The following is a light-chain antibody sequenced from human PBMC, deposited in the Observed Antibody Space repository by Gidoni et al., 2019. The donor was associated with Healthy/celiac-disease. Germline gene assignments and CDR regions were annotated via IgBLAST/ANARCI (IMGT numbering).Light chain of an antibody. CDR1: QSVSSSY. CDR2: GAS. J-gene: IGKJ4*01. Sequence: EIVLTQSPGTLSLSPGERATLSCRASQSVSSSYLALYQQKPSQAPRLLIYGASSRATGIPDRFSGSGSGTDFTLTISRLEPEDFAVYYCQQYGSSPSLTFGGGTKVEIK. CDR3: QQYGSSPSLT. V-gene: IGKV3-20*01.